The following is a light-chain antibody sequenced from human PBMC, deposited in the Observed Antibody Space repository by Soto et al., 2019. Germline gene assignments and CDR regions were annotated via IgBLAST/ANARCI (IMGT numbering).Light chain of an antibody. CDR1: QGITSW. CDR2: AAS. Sequence: DIQMTQSPSSVSASVGDRVTITCRASQGITSWLALYQQKPGKAPKLLIYAASSLQSGVPSRFSGSGSGTDFTLTIRSLQPEDFSTYYCQQTSRFPLTFGGGNKVEI. V-gene: IGKV1-12*01. CDR3: QQTSRFPLT. J-gene: IGKJ4*01.